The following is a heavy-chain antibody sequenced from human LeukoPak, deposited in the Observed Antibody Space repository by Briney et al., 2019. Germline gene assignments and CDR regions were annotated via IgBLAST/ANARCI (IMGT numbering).Heavy chain of an antibody. CDR1: GFTFSSYG. J-gene: IGHJ4*02. CDR3: AKAMSTDHYDSKGFYRVDFDS. CDR2: VSNCGTGRSNT. D-gene: IGHD3-22*01. V-gene: IGHV3-23*01. Sequence: WRSLRLSCAASGFTFSSYGMSWVRQAPGPGQELVSAVSNCGTGRSNTYSADSVKGSFRISRDNSKSTLYLQLSSLTAEDPAVYYCAKAMSTDHYDSKGFYRVDFDSWGQGTLVIVSS.